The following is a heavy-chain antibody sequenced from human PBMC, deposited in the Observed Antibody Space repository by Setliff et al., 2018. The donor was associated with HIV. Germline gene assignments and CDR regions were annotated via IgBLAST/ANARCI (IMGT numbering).Heavy chain of an antibody. Sequence: ASVKVSCKASGGTLSNYAISWVRQAPGQGLDGMGGIIPIIATTNDAQKFQDIVTITADESTSTAYMELSSLRSEDTAVYYCARADCTNGVCYPALYYYYYYGMDVWGQGTTVTVSS. CDR1: GGTLSNYA. J-gene: IGHJ6*02. D-gene: IGHD2-8*01. V-gene: IGHV1-69*13. CDR3: ARADCTNGVCYPALYYYYYYGMDV. CDR2: IIPIIATT.